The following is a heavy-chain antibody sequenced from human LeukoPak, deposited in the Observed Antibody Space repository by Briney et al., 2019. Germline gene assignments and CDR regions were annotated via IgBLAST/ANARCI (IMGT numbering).Heavy chain of an antibody. CDR3: ARGVLLWFGELDGGTVDY. Sequence: PSQTLSLTCTVSGGSISSGDYYWRWIRQPPGKGLEWIGYIYYSGSTYYNPSLKSRVTISVDTSKNQFSLKLSSVTAADTAVYYCARGVLLWFGELDGGTVDYWGQGTLVTVSS. J-gene: IGHJ4*02. CDR1: GGSISSGDYY. V-gene: IGHV4-30-4*01. CDR2: IYYSGST. D-gene: IGHD3-10*01.